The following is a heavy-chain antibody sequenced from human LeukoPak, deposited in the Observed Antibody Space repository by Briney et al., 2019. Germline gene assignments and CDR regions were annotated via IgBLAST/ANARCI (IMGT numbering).Heavy chain of an antibody. J-gene: IGHJ6*04. D-gene: IGHD3-16*01. Sequence: PSETLSLTCTVSGGSISSYYWSWIRQPLGKGLEWIGYIYYSGSTNYNPSLKSRVTISVDTSKNQFSLKLSSVNAADTAVYYCARRHDYVWGADVWGKGTTVTVSS. CDR2: IYYSGST. V-gene: IGHV4-59*08. CDR3: ARRHDYVWGADV. CDR1: GGSISSYY.